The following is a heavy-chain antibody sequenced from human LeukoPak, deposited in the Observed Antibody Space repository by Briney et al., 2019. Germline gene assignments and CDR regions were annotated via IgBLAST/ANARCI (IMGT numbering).Heavy chain of an antibody. CDR1: GGSISSYY. CDR2: IYYSGST. Sequence: SETLSLTCTVSGGSISSYYWSWIWQPPGKGLEWIGYIYYSGSTNYNPSLKSRVTISVDTSKNQFSLKLSSVTAADTAVYYCARLYSSSSLRFDPWGQGTLVTVSS. V-gene: IGHV4-59*01. J-gene: IGHJ5*02. D-gene: IGHD6-6*01. CDR3: ARLYSSSSLRFDP.